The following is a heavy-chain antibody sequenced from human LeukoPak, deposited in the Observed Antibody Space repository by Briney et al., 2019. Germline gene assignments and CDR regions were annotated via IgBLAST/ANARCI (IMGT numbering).Heavy chain of an antibody. CDR1: GGSISSYY. D-gene: IGHD3-10*01. CDR3: ARYTTMVQGVIFDY. V-gene: IGHV4-59*01. CDR2: IYYSGST. J-gene: IGHJ4*02. Sequence: SETLPLTCTVSGGSISSYYWSWIRQPPGKGLEWIGYIYYSGSTNYNPSLKSRVTISVDTSKNQFSLKLSSVTAADTAVYYCARYTTMVQGVIFDYWGQGTLVTVSS.